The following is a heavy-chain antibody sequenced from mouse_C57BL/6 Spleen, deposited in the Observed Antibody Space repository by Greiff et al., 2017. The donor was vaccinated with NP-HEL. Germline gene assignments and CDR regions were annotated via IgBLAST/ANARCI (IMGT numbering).Heavy chain of an antibody. CDR3: ARQDDFAWFAY. D-gene: IGHD2-4*01. J-gene: IGHJ3*01. CDR1: GFTFSDYY. CDR2: ISNGGGST. Sequence: EVKLVESGGGLVQPGGSLKLSCAASGFTFSDYYMYWVRQTPEKRLEWVAYISNGGGSTYYPDTVKGRFTISRDNAKNTLYLQMSRLKSEDTAMYYFARQDDFAWFAYWGQGTLVTVSA. V-gene: IGHV5-12*01.